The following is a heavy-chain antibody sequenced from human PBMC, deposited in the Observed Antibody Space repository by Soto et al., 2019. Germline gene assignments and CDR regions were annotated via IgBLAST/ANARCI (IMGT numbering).Heavy chain of an antibody. V-gene: IGHV3-7*01. CDR1: GFSISDYW. CDR3: CHTWV. D-gene: IGHD1-26*01. Sequence: EVQMVESGGGLVQPGVSLRLSCAASGFSISDYWMSWVRQAPGKGLEWVGNINEDGSEENYVDSVKGRFTISRDNARISLYLQMNSLRVEDTAVYYCCHTWVGGQGTLVTVSS. J-gene: IGHJ4*02. CDR2: INEDGSEE.